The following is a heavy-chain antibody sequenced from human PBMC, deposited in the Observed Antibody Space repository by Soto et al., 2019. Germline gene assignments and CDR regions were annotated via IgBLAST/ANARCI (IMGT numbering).Heavy chain of an antibody. CDR3: AVEEEQSPNWFDP. CDR2: IIPIFGTA. D-gene: IGHD1-1*01. J-gene: IGHJ5*02. CDR1: GGTFSSYA. V-gene: IGHV1-69*13. Sequence: VASVKVSCKASGGTFSSYAISWVRQAPGQGLEWMGGIIPIFGTANYAQKFQGRVTITADESTSTAYMELSSLRSEDTAVYYCAVEEEQSPNWFDPWGQGTLVTVSS.